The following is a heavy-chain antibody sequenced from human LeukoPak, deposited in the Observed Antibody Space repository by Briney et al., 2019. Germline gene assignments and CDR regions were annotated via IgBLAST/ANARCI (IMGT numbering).Heavy chain of an antibody. CDR3: ARGAVVPYCSSTSCRAYYFDY. V-gene: IGHV3-21*01. D-gene: IGHD2-2*01. CDR2: ISSSSSYI. Sequence: GGTLRLSCAASGFTFSSYSMNWVRQAPGKGLEWVSSISSSSSYIYYADSVKGRFTISRDNAKNSLYLQMNSLRAEDTAEYYCARGAVVPYCSSTSCRAYYFDYWCQGTLVTVSS. CDR1: GFTFSSYS. J-gene: IGHJ4*02.